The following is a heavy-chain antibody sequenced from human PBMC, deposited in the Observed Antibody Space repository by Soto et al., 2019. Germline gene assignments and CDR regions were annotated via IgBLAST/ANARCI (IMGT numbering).Heavy chain of an antibody. CDR2: ISYDGSSK. CDR1: GFTFSSYA. V-gene: IGHV3-30-3*01. Sequence: GGSLRLSCAASGFTFSSYAMHWVRQAPGKGLEWVAVISYDGSSKYYADSVKGRFTISRDNSKNTLYLQMNSLRAEDTAVCYCARSYYDFWSGYYLGPIYYYYGMDVWGQGTTVTVSS. J-gene: IGHJ6*02. D-gene: IGHD3-3*01. CDR3: ARSYYDFWSGYYLGPIYYYYGMDV.